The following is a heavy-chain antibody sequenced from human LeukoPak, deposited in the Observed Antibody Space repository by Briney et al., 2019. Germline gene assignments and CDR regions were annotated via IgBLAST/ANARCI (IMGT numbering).Heavy chain of an antibody. V-gene: IGHV3-33*01. Sequence: PGGSLRLSCASSGFTFSDYGIHWVRQAPGKGLEWVAIIWSGGTKKYYADSVKGRFTISRDNSKNMLYLQMDSLRAEDTALYYGARTHYDGGGYYKFDSWGQGTLVTVSS. CDR1: GFTFSDYG. CDR2: IWSGGTKK. J-gene: IGHJ4*02. CDR3: ARTHYDGGGYYKFDS. D-gene: IGHD3-22*01.